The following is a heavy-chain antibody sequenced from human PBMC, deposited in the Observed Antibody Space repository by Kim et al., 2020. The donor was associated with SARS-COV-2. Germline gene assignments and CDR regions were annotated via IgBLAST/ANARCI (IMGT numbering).Heavy chain of an antibody. D-gene: IGHD6-13*01. CDR1: GGSFSGYY. Sequence: SETLSLTCAVYGGSFSGYYWNWIRQPPGKGLEWIGEINHSGSTNYNPSLKSRGTTSVDTSKNQFSLKLSSVTAADTAVYYCARGRYSSSWYGLHNWFDP. CDR2: INHSGST. V-gene: IGHV4-34*01. J-gene: IGHJ5*02. CDR3: ARGRYSSSWYGLHNWFDP.